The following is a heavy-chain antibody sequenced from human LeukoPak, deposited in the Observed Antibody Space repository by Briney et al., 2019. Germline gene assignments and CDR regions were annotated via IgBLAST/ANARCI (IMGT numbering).Heavy chain of an antibody. D-gene: IGHD5-12*01. Sequence: SGGSLRLSCAASGFTFSNYAMSWVRQAPGKGLEWVSGSGTSGSTYYADSVKGRFTISRDNSKNTLYLQMNSLRAEDTAVYYCTKDGRYRLSYFDYWGQGTLVTVSS. J-gene: IGHJ4*02. CDR2: SGTSGST. CDR3: TKDGRYRLSYFDY. CDR1: GFTFSNYA. V-gene: IGHV3-23*01.